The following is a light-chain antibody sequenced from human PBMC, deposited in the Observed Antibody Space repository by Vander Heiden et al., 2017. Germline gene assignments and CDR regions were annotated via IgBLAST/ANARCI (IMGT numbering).Light chain of an antibody. Sequence: QSVLTQPPSASGTPGQRVTISCSGSSSNIGSNYVYWYQQLPGTDPKLLIYSNNQRPSGVPDRVSGSKSGTSASLAISGLRSEDEADYYCAAGDDSLSAVVFGGGTKLTVL. CDR2: SNN. J-gene: IGLJ2*01. CDR1: SSNIGSNY. V-gene: IGLV1-47*02. CDR3: AAGDDSLSAVV.